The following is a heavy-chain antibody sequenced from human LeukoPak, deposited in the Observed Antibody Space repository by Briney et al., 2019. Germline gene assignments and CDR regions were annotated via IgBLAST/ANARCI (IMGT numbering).Heavy chain of an antibody. CDR1: GFTFSSYE. D-gene: IGHD5/OR15-5a*01. J-gene: IGHJ6*02. CDR2: ISSSGSTI. Sequence: GGSLRLSCAASGFTFSSYEMNWVRQAPGKGLEWVSYISSSGSTIYYADSVKGRFTISIDNAKNSLYLQMNSLRAEDTAVYYCARDSGLPAYGMDVWGQGTTVTVSS. CDR3: ARDSGLPAYGMDV. V-gene: IGHV3-48*03.